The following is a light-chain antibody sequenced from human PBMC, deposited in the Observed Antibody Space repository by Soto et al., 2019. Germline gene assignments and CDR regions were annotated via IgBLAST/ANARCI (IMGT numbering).Light chain of an antibody. CDR3: SSYTSSSTLLYV. Sequence: QSALTQPASVSGSPGQSITISCTGTSSDVGGYNYVSWYQQHPGKAPKLMIYDVSNRPSGVSNRFSGSKSGNTASLTISGAPAEDEADYYCSSYTSSSTLLYVFGTGTKLTVL. V-gene: IGLV2-14*01. CDR2: DVS. J-gene: IGLJ1*01. CDR1: SSDVGGYNY.